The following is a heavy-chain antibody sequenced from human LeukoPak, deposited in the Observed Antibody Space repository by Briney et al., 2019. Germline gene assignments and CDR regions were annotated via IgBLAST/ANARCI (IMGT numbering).Heavy chain of an antibody. CDR3: ARLRRNNEKSGYYYYHDY. V-gene: IGHV3-21*01. CDR1: GLTFSSYS. J-gene: IGHJ4*02. CDR2: ITPTSSYI. Sequence: GGSLRLSCAVSGLTFSSYSFNWVRQAPGKGLEWVSSITPTSSYIYYADSVKGRFTISRDNAKNSLYLQMNSLRAEDTAVYYCARLRRNNEKSGYYYYHDYWGQGTLVNGS. D-gene: IGHD3-22*01.